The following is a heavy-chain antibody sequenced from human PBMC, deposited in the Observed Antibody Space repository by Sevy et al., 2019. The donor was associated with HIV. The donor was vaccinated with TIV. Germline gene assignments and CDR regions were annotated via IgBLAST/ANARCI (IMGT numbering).Heavy chain of an antibody. CDR1: GFTFSSYA. D-gene: IGHD3-22*01. CDR3: ASGRGGVIVVVAYYFDY. Sequence: GGSLRLSCAASGFTFSSYAMSWVRQAPGKGLEWVSAISGSGGSTYYADSVKGRFTISRDNSKNTLYLQMNSLRAEDTAVYYCASGRGGVIVVVAYYFDYWGQGTLVTVSS. J-gene: IGHJ4*02. CDR2: ISGSGGST. V-gene: IGHV3-23*01.